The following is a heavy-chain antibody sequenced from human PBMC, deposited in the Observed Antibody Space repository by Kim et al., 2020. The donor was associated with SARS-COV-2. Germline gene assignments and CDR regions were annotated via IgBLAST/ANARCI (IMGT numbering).Heavy chain of an antibody. J-gene: IGHJ5*02. D-gene: IGHD3-22*01. CDR3: ARGYYDSSGYATFDP. V-gene: IGHV4-59*09. Sequence: PSLKSRVTISVDTSKSQFSLKLGSVTAADTAVYYCARGYYDSSGYATFDPWGQGTLVTVSS.